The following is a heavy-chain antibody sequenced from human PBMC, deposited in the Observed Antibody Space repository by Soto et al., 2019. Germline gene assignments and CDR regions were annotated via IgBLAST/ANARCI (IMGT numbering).Heavy chain of an antibody. CDR1: GGSISSGGYY. CDR2: IYYSGST. CDR3: ARWGSLEGDWLLPYDY. Sequence: PSETLSLTCTVSGGSISSGGYYWSWIRQHPGKGLEWIGYIYYSGSTYYNPSLKSRVTISVDTSKNQFSLKLSSVTAADTAVYYCARWGSLEGDWLLPYDYRGQGTLVTVSS. D-gene: IGHD3-9*01. V-gene: IGHV4-31*03. J-gene: IGHJ4*02.